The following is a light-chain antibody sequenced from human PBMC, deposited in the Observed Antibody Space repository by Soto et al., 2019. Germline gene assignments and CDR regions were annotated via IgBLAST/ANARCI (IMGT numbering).Light chain of an antibody. CDR2: SAS. J-gene: IGKJ3*01. CDR3: QQYNNWPLT. CDR1: QSVGIH. Sequence: EIVMTQSPATLFMSPGERAALSCRASQSVGIHLAWYQQKPGQAPRLLIYSASTRATGIPARFSASGSGTEFTLTISSLQSEDFAVYYCQQYNNWPLTFGPGTRVDIK. V-gene: IGKV3-15*01.